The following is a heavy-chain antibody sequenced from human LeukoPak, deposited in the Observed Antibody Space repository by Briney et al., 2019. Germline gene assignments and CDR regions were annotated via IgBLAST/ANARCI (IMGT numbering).Heavy chain of an antibody. CDR1: GYTFTSYD. CDR3: ARVGLAVAGPYFDY. D-gene: IGHD6-13*01. Sequence: GASVKVSCKSSGYTFTSYDINWVRQATGQGLEWMGWMNPNSGNTGYAQKFQGRVTMTRNTSISTAYMELSSLRSEDTAMYYCARVGLAVAGPYFDYWGQGTLVTVSS. V-gene: IGHV1-8*01. CDR2: MNPNSGNT. J-gene: IGHJ4*02.